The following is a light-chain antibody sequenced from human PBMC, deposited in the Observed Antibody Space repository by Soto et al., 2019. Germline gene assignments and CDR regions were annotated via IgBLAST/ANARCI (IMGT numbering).Light chain of an antibody. CDR1: QFISNS. CDR3: QQHDILPIT. V-gene: IGKV3-20*01. J-gene: IGKJ5*01. CDR2: GAS. Sequence: VVLTQSPATLSLSPGERAALSCGASQFISNSLAWYQQRPGHSPRLLISGASRRATGIPDRFSGAGSGTDFTLTISRLEPEDFALYYCQQHDILPITFGQGTRLEIK.